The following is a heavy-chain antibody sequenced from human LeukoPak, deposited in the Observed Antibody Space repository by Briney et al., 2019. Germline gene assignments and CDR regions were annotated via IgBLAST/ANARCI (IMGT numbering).Heavy chain of an antibody. CDR3: ARRVPGRSGNWFDP. CDR2: MNYGGST. CDR1: GGSISSNDYF. V-gene: IGHV4-39*01. J-gene: IGHJ5*02. Sequence: PSETLSLTCTVSGGSISSNDYFWGWIRQPPGKGLEWIGSMNYGGSTHDNPSLKSRVTISVDTSKNQVSLKLSSVTAADTAVYYCARRVPGRSGNWFDPWGQGTLVTVSS. D-gene: IGHD2-2*01.